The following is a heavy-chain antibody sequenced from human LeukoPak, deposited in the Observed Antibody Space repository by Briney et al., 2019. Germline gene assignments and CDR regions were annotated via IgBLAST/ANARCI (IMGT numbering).Heavy chain of an antibody. CDR1: GGSISSGDYY. V-gene: IGHV4-30-4*01. J-gene: IGHJ4*02. CDR2: IYYSGST. Sequence: SETLSLTCTVSGGSISSGDYYWSWIRQPPGKGLEWIGYIYYSGSTYYNPSLKSRVTISVDTSKNQFSLKLSSVIAADTAVYYCAREQPYYYGSGAYYFDYWGQGTLVTVSS. CDR3: AREQPYYYGSGAYYFDY. D-gene: IGHD3-10*01.